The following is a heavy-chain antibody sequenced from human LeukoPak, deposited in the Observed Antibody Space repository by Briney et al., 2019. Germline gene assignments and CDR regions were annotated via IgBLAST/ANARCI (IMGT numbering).Heavy chain of an antibody. V-gene: IGHV3-7*04. J-gene: IGHJ4*02. CDR1: GVMFPSYW. D-gene: IGHD3-10*01. CDR3: ARRHHFGFLDS. CDR2: IKQDGSEK. Sequence: QPGGSLRLSCAASGVMFPSYWMTWVRQAPGKGLEGVANIKQDGSEKYYVDSVKGRFTISRDNAKNSVYLQMNSLRAEDTAVYYCARRHHFGFLDSWGQGTLVTVSS.